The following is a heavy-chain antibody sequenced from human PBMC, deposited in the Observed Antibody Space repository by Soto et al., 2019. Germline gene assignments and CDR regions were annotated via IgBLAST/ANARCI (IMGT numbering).Heavy chain of an antibody. CDR2: ISSSGSTI. CDR1: GFTFSDYY. D-gene: IGHD1-7*01. J-gene: IGHJ6*02. V-gene: IGHV3-11*01. CDR3: ARDEDNWNYACGMDV. Sequence: GESLKISCAASGFTFSDYYMSWIRQAPGKGLGWVSYISSSGSTIYYADSVKGRFTISRDNAKNSLYLQMNSLRAEDTAVYYCARDEDNWNYACGMDVWGQGTTVTVSS.